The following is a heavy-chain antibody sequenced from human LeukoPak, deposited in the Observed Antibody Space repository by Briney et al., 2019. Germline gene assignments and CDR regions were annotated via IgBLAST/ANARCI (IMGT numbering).Heavy chain of an antibody. D-gene: IGHD5-24*01. CDR2: ISYDGSNK. CDR1: GFTFSSYG. V-gene: IGHV3-30*18. J-gene: IGHJ6*02. CDR3: AKDRERWASGKNGMDV. Sequence: GGSLRLSCAASGFTFSSYGMHWVRQAPGKGLEWVAVISYDGSNKYYADSVKGRFTISRDNSKNTLYLQMNSLRAEDTAVYYCAKDRERWASGKNGMDVWGQGTTVTVSS.